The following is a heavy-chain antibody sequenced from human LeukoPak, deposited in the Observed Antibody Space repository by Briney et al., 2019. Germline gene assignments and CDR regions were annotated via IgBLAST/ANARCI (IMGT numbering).Heavy chain of an antibody. CDR3: ASLSGGSP. D-gene: IGHD2-15*01. V-gene: IGHV5-51*01. Sequence: GESLKISCQASGYSFTSSWIGWVRQMPGKGLEWMRTIFPADSDTRYSPSFQGQVTISVDKSNNTAYLQWSSLKASDTAVYYCASLSGGSPWGQGTLVTVSS. J-gene: IGHJ5*02. CDR2: IFPADSDT. CDR1: GYSFTSSW.